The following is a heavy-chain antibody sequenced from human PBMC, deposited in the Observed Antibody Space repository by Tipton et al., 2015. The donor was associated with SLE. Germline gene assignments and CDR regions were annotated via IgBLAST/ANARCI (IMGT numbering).Heavy chain of an antibody. CDR3: ARGTDCGGDCSDAFDI. CDR2: IYTSGST. CDR1: GGSIISGSYY. V-gene: IGHV4-61*09. J-gene: IGHJ3*02. Sequence: TLSLTCTVSGGSIISGSYYWSWIRQPAGKGLEWIGYIYTSGSTNYNPSPKSRVTISVDTSKNQFSLKLSSVTAADTAVYYCARGTDCGGDCSDAFDIWGQGTMVTVSS. D-gene: IGHD2-21*02.